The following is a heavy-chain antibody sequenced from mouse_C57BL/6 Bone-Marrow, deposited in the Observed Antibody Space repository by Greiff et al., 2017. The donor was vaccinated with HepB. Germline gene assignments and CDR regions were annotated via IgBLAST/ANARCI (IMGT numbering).Heavy chain of an antibody. Sequence: VQLQQSGAELVRPGASVKLSCTASGFNIKDDYMHWVKQRPEQGLEWIGWIDPENGDTEYASKFQGKATITADTSSNTAYLQLSSLTSDDTAVYYCTTVYDGYFLYAMDYWGQGTSVTVSS. J-gene: IGHJ4*01. V-gene: IGHV14-4*01. D-gene: IGHD2-3*01. CDR3: TTVYDGYFLYAMDY. CDR2: IDPENGDT. CDR1: GFNIKDDY.